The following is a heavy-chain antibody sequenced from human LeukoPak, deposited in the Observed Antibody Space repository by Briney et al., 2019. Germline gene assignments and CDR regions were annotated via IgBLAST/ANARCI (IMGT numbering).Heavy chain of an antibody. CDR2: IYTSGST. V-gene: IGHV4-61*02. J-gene: IGHJ4*02. CDR3: ARRRVTTRKGFDY. Sequence: SQTLSLTCTVSGDSISSGSYYWSWIRQPAEKGLEWIGRIYTSGSTYYNPSLKSRVTISVDTSKNQFSLKLSSVTAADTAVYYCARRRVTTRKGFDYWGQGTLVTVSS. CDR1: GDSISSGSYY. D-gene: IGHD4-17*01.